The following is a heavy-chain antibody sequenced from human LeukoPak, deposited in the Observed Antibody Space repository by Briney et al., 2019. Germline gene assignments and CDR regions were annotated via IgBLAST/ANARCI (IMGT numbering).Heavy chain of an antibody. D-gene: IGHD6-19*01. V-gene: IGHV4-59*01. CDR1: GGSISSYY. CDR2: IYCSGST. Sequence: SETLSLTCTVSGGSISSYYWSWIRQPPGKGLEWIGYIYCSGSTNYNPSLKSRVTISVDTSKNQFSLKLSSVTAADTAVYYCARDEGSGWYYFDYWGQGTLVTVSS. J-gene: IGHJ4*02. CDR3: ARDEGSGWYYFDY.